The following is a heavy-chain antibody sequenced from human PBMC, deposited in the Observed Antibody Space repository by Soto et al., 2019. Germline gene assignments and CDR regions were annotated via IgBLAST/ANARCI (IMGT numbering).Heavy chain of an antibody. CDR3: ARHMAGGTPPAIDY. CDR2: IYPGDSDT. D-gene: IGHD1-1*01. Sequence: PGESLKISCDGSGYSFTIYWIGLVLQMPGKGLEWMGIIYPGDSDTRYSPSFQGQVTISADKSISTAYLQWSSLKASDTAMYYCARHMAGGTPPAIDYWGQGTLVTVSS. V-gene: IGHV5-51*01. J-gene: IGHJ4*02. CDR1: GYSFTIYW.